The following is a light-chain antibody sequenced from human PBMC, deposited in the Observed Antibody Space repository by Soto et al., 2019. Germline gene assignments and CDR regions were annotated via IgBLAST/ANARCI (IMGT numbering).Light chain of an antibody. CDR3: QQYGSSHLT. Sequence: EVVLSQSPGTLSSSPGERATISCRASQSVSRSYLAWYQQKPGQAPRLLIYGASSRATGIPDRFSGSGSGTDFTLTISRLEPEDFAVYYCQQYGSSHLTFGGGTKVDIK. CDR1: QSVSRSY. CDR2: GAS. V-gene: IGKV3-20*01. J-gene: IGKJ4*01.